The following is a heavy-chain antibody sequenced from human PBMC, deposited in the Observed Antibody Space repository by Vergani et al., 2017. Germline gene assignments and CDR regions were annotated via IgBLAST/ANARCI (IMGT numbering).Heavy chain of an antibody. CDR3: ASGGSIFGVLILYYFDY. CDR1: GYTFRDYY. D-gene: IGHD3-3*01. V-gene: IGHV1-2*06. Sequence: QVQLVQSGAEVKKPGASLKVSCQTSGYTFRDYYMHWVRQAPGQGLEWMGRINPNSGATNYAQKFQGRVTMTRDTSISTAYMELSRLRSDDTAVYYCASGGSIFGVLILYYFDYWGQGTLVTVSS. J-gene: IGHJ4*02. CDR2: INPNSGAT.